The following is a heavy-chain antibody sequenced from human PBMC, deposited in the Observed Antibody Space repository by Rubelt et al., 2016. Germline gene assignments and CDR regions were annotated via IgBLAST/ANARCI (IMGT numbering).Heavy chain of an antibody. CDR3: AREMIRGPVDDY. D-gene: IGHD3-10*01. V-gene: IGHV3-21*01. J-gene: IGHJ4*02. CDR1: GFTFSSYN. CDR2: ISGSSSYI. Sequence: EVQLVESGGGLVKPGGSLRLSCAASGFTFSSYNMHWVRQAPGKGLEWVSSISGSSSYIYYADSVKGRFTISRDNAKNSLFLQLNSLRVEDTAVYYCAREMIRGPVDDYWGQGTLVTVSS.